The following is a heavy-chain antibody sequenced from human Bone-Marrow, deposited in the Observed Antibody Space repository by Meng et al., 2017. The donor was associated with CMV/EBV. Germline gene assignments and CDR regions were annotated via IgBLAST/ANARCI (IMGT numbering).Heavy chain of an antibody. CDR1: EFTFSNAW. CDR2: IKSKADDGTT. D-gene: IGHD2-2*02. J-gene: IGHJ4*02. V-gene: IGHV3-15*01. CDR3: TTDRYCSTATCYRVGVDY. Sequence: GESLKISCAASEFTFSNAWMSCVRQAPGKGLEWVGRIKSKADDGTTDYAAPVKGRFTISRDDSKNTLYLQMNSLKTEGTAVYYCTTDRYCSTATCYRVGVDYWGQGKLVNVDS.